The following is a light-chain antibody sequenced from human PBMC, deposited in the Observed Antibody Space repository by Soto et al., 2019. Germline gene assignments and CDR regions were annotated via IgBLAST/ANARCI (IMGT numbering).Light chain of an antibody. Sequence: DIQMTQSPSALSASVGDRVTITCRASQSINSWLAWYQQKSGKAPKLLNYKASSLESGVPSRFSGSGSGTEFTLIISSLQPDDFATYYCQQYNSYPLTFGGGTKVDIK. CDR1: QSINSW. V-gene: IGKV1-5*03. CDR2: KAS. CDR3: QQYNSYPLT. J-gene: IGKJ4*01.